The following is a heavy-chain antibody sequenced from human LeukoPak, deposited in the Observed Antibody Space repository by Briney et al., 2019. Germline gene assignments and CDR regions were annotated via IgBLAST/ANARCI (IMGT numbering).Heavy chain of an antibody. CDR1: GGSISSSGYY. Sequence: SETLSLTCTVSGGSISSSGYYWGWIRQPPGKGLEWIGGLYYRGSPYYNPSLRSRVTISVDTSKNQFSLKLNSVTAADTAVYYCARYSGHGPVDYWGQGTLVAVSS. D-gene: IGHD5-12*01. CDR2: LYYRGSP. J-gene: IGHJ4*02. CDR3: ARYSGHGPVDY. V-gene: IGHV4-39*01.